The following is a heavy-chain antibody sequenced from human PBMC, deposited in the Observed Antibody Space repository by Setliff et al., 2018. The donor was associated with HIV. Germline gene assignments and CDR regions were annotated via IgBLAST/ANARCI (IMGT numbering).Heavy chain of an antibody. D-gene: IGHD3-10*01. CDR3: YRSLCSYFNSAGYLRYFDY. J-gene: IGHJ4*02. V-gene: IGHV3-49*03. Sequence: GGSLRLSCVGSGFTFGDYALSWFRQAPGKGLEWVAFIRSKVYGGTTEYAASVKGRFAILRDDSTSIAYLQMNSLKTEDTGVYYCYRSLCSYFNSAGYLRYFDYWGQGTQVTVSS. CDR2: IRSKVYGGTT. CDR1: GFTFGDYA.